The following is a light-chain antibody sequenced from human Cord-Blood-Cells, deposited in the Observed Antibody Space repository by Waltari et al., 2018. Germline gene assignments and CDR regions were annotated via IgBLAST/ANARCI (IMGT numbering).Light chain of an antibody. V-gene: IGLV6-57*01. CDR3: QSYDSSNAV. J-gene: IGLJ7*01. CDR2: EDN. Sequence: NFMLTQPHSVSESPGTTVTISCTRSRGTIASNSVPRYQQRPGSSPTTVIYEDNQRPSGVPDRFSGSIDSSSNSASLTISGLKTEDEADYYCQSYDSSNAVFGGGTQLTVL. CDR1: RGTIASNS.